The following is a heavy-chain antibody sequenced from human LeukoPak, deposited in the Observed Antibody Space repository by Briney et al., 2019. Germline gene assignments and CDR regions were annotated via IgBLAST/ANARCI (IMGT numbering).Heavy chain of an antibody. V-gene: IGHV3-23*01. CDR3: AKRAVAGTYYFDY. CDR1: GFTFSSYA. Sequence: GGSLRLSCAASGFTFSSYAMSWVRQAPGKGLEWVSAISGSGAGTYYADSVKGRFTISRDNSKNTLYLQMNSLRAEDTAVYYCAKRAVAGTYYFDYWGQGTLVTVSS. D-gene: IGHD6-19*01. CDR2: ISGSGAGT. J-gene: IGHJ4*02.